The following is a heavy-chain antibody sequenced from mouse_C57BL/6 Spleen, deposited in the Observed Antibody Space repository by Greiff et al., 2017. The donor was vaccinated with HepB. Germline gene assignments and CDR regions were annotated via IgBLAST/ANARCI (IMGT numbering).Heavy chain of an antibody. CDR1: GYTFTSYT. Sequence: GASVKMSCKASGYTFTSYTMHWVKQRPGQGLEWIGYINPSSGYTKYNQKFKDKATLTADKSSSTAYMQLSSLTSEDSAVYYCARDDYGNPWFAYWGQGTLVTVSA. V-gene: IGHV1-4*01. CDR3: ARDDYGNPWFAY. J-gene: IGHJ3*01. CDR2: INPSSGYT. D-gene: IGHD2-1*01.